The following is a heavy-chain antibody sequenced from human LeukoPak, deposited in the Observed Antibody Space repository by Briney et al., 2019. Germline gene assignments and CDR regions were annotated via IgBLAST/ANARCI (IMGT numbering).Heavy chain of an antibody. CDR2: IYYSGST. D-gene: IGHD3-3*01. Sequence: SETLSLTCTVSGGSISSYYWSWIRQPPGKGLEWIGYIYYSGSTNYNPSLKSRVTISVDTPKNQFSLKLSSVTAADTAVYYCARVNFWSGQPNMDVWGKGTTVTVSS. CDR1: GGSISSYY. J-gene: IGHJ6*03. CDR3: ARVNFWSGQPNMDV. V-gene: IGHV4-59*01.